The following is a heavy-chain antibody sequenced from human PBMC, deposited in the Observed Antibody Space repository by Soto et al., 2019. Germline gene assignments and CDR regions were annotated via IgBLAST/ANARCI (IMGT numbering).Heavy chain of an antibody. CDR2: IIPIFGTA. CDR3: ASGTRKAMVPDAFDI. V-gene: IGHV1-69*13. Sequence: SVKVSCKASGGTFSSYAISWVRQAPGQGLEWMGGIIPIFGTANYAQKFQGRVTITADESTSTAYMELSSLRSEDTAVYYCASGTRKAMVPDAFDIWGQGTMVTVSS. D-gene: IGHD5-18*01. J-gene: IGHJ3*02. CDR1: GGTFSSYA.